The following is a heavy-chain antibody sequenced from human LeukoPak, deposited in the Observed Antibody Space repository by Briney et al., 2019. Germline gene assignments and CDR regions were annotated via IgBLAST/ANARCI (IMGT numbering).Heavy chain of an antibody. CDR3: AKAGGNGTLGTY. CDR1: GFTFSTYW. CDR2: IKQDGSEK. D-gene: IGHD1-1*01. V-gene: IGHV3-7*01. J-gene: IGHJ4*02. Sequence: PGGSLRLSCAASGFTFSTYWMTWVRQAPGKGLEWVANIKQDGSEKYYVDSVKGRFTISRDNAKNSLYLQMNSLRAEDTAVYYCAKAGGNGTLGTYWGQGTLVTVSS.